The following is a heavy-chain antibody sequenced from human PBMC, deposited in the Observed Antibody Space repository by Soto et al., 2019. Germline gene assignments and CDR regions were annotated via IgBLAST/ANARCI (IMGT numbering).Heavy chain of an antibody. CDR3: ARDGAGGLEGVVIMDYYYMDV. CDR1: GYTFTSYG. CDR2: ISAYNGNT. Sequence: ASVKVSCKASGYTFTSYGISWVRQAPGQGLEWMGWISAYNGNTNYAQKLQGRVTMTTDTSTSTAYMELRSLRSDDTAVYYCARDGAGGLEGVVIMDYYYMDVWGKGTTVTVSS. V-gene: IGHV1-18*01. D-gene: IGHD3-3*01. J-gene: IGHJ6*03.